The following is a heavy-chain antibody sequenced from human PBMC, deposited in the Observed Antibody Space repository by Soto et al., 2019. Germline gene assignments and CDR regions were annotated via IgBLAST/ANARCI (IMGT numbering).Heavy chain of an antibody. Sequence: SETLSLSRAVSGDPISSSKWWTWVRQTTWKGLEWIGKIDQNGITNYNPSLESRVTILKDNSKNQLSLKLTSVTAVDSAVYYCARLNRDYYYYGMDVWGQGATVAVS. J-gene: IGHJ6*02. CDR2: IDQNGIT. V-gene: IGHV4-4*02. CDR1: GDPISSSKW. CDR3: ARLNRDYYYYGMDV.